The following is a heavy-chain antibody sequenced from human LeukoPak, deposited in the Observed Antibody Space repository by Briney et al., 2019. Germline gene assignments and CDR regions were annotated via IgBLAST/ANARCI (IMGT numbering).Heavy chain of an antibody. Sequence: GASVKVSCKVSGYTHPELSMHWVRQAPGRGREWMGGFDPEDGETIYAQKFQGRVTMTEDTSTDTAYMELSSLRSEDTAVYYCATVSPSVGPYYYYGMDVWGQGTTVTVSS. CDR3: ATVSPSVGPYYYYGMDV. D-gene: IGHD4-23*01. V-gene: IGHV1-24*01. CDR2: FDPEDGET. CDR1: GYTHPELS. J-gene: IGHJ6*02.